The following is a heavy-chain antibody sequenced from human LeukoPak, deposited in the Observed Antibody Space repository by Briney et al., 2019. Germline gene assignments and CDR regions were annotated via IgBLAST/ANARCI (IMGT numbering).Heavy chain of an antibody. J-gene: IGHJ4*02. Sequence: PSETPSLTCAVYGGSFSGYYWSWIRQPPGKGLEWIGEINHSGSTNYNPSLKSRVTISVDTSKNQFSLKLSSVTAADTAVYYCARSGSSSWYSHWGQGTLVTVSS. V-gene: IGHV4-34*01. D-gene: IGHD6-13*01. CDR1: GGSFSGYY. CDR2: INHSGST. CDR3: ARSGSSSWYSH.